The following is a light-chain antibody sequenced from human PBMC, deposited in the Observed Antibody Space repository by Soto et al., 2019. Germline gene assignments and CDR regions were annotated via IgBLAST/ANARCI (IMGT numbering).Light chain of an antibody. V-gene: IGKV3-20*01. CDR1: QSVSSSN. Sequence: EIVLAQSPGTLSLSPGERATLSCRASQSVSSSNLAFYQQKRGQSPRVIIYGGYTRAAGIPDRFSGSGYGTDFTLTISRLGPEDFAVYYCQQYGSSGTFGQGTKVDIK. CDR2: GGY. J-gene: IGKJ1*01. CDR3: QQYGSSGT.